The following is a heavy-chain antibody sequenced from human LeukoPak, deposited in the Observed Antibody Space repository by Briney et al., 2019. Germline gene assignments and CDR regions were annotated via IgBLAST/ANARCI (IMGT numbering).Heavy chain of an antibody. Sequence: GASVKDSCKASGYTFTGYYMHWVRQAPGQGVAWVGRIKPNSGGTNYAQNFQGRVTMTRDTSISTAYMELSRLRSDDTAVYYCARDEAIIGDFWSGYRDWGQGTLVTVSS. CDR3: ARDEAIIGDFWSGYRD. CDR1: GYTFTGYY. CDR2: IKPNSGGT. D-gene: IGHD3-3*01. J-gene: IGHJ4*02. V-gene: IGHV1-2*06.